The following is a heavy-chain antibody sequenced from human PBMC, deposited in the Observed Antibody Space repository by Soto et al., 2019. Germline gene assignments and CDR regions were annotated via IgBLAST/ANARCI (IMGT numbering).Heavy chain of an antibody. CDR3: ARDPTTPYSISWSHYFDY. CDR1: GYTFTSYA. V-gene: IGHV1-3*01. CDR2: INACNGNT. J-gene: IGHJ4*02. Sequence: ASVNVSCKASGYTFTSYAMHCVRQAPGQMLEWMGRINACNGNTKYSQKFQGRVTITRDTSASTAYMELSSLRPEDTAVYYCARDPTTPYSISWSHYFDYWGQGTLVTVSS. D-gene: IGHD6-13*01.